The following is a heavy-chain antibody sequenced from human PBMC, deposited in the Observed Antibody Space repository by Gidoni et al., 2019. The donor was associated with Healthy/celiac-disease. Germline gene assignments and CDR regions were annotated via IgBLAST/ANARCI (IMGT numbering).Heavy chain of an antibody. D-gene: IGHD3-22*01. V-gene: IGHV3-64*01. CDR1: AFTFSSYA. Sequence: EVQLVESGGGLVQPGGSLRLSCAASAFTFSSYAMHWLRQAPGKGLEYVSAISRNGGSTYYANSVKGRFTISRDNSKNTLYLQMGSLRAEDMAVYYCARDPEYYYDSSGYYSTGYFDLWGRGTLVTVSS. CDR3: ARDPEYYYDSSGYYSTGYFDL. J-gene: IGHJ2*01. CDR2: ISRNGGST.